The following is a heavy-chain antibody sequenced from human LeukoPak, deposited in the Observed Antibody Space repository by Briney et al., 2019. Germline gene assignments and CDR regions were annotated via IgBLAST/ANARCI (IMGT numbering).Heavy chain of an antibody. CDR2: IIPIFGTA. D-gene: IGHD2-2*01. Sequence: GASVKVSCKASGGTFSSYAISWVRQAPGQGLEWMGGIIPIFGTANYAQKFQGRVTITADESTSTAYMELSSLRSEDTAVYYCARALDRTSCPQHWGQGTLVTVSS. CDR1: GGTFSSYA. CDR3: ARALDRTSCPQH. V-gene: IGHV1-69*13. J-gene: IGHJ1*01.